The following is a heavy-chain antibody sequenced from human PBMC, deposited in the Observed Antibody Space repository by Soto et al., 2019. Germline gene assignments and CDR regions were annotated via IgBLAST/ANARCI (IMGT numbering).Heavy chain of an antibody. D-gene: IGHD3-16*01. CDR2: INSDGSST. CDR1: GFTFSSCS. J-gene: IGHJ6*02. CDR3: AREPPRYYYYYYGMDV. V-gene: IGHV3-74*01. Sequence: GGSLRLSCAASGFTFSSCSMHWVRQAPGKGLVWVSRINSDGSSTSYADSVKGRFTISRDNAKNTLYPQMNSLRAEDTAVYYCAREPPRYYYYYYGMDVWGQGTTVTVSS.